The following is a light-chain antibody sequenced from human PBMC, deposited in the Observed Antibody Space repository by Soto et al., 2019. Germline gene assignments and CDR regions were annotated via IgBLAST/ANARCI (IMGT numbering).Light chain of an antibody. Sequence: DIQMTQSPSTLSASVGDRVTITCRASQTIYNWLAWYQQKPGKAPQFLIYDASNLQTGVPSRFRGSGSGTDFSLTIISLQHDAFATYYCQQSNNFSPYTFGQGNQLEIK. CDR3: QQSNNFSPYT. CDR1: QTIYNW. CDR2: DAS. J-gene: IGKJ2*01. V-gene: IGKV1-5*01.